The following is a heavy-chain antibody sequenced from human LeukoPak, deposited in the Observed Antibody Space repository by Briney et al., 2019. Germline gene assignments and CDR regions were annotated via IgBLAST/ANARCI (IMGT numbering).Heavy chain of an antibody. CDR2: IYYSGST. D-gene: IGHD3-22*01. J-gene: IGHJ4*02. V-gene: IGHV4-59*01. CDR3: ARGSYYYDSSCYYS. Sequence: SETLSLTCTVSGGSISSYYWSWIRQPPGKGLEWIGYIYYSGSTNYNPSLKSRVTISVDTSKNQFSLKLSSVTAADTAVYYCARGSYYYDSSCYYSWGQGTLVTVSS. CDR1: GGSISSYY.